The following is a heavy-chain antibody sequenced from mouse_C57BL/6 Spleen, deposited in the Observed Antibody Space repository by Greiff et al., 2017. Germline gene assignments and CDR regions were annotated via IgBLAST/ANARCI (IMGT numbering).Heavy chain of an antibody. CDR2: INPNNGGT. V-gene: IGHV1-26*01. D-gene: IGHD2-3*01. CDR3: AAYDGYFAMDY. CDR1: GYTFTDYY. Sequence: EVQLQQSGPELVKPGASVKISCKASGYTFTDYYMNWVKQSHGKSLEWIGDINPNNGGTSYNQKFKGKATLTVDKSSSTAYMELRSLTSEDSAVYYCAAYDGYFAMDYWGQGTSVTGSS. J-gene: IGHJ4*01.